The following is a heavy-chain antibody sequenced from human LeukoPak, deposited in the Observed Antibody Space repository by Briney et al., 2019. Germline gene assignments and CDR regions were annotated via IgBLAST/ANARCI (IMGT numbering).Heavy chain of an antibody. D-gene: IGHD3-22*01. V-gene: IGHV3-30-3*01. Sequence: GGSLRLSCAASGFTFSSYAMHWVRQAPGKGLEWVAVISYDGSNKYYADSVKGRFTISRDNSKNTLYLQMNSLRAEDTAVYYCARDQDYYDSSGLFDYWGQGTLVTVSS. CDR1: GFTFSSYA. CDR2: ISYDGSNK. J-gene: IGHJ4*02. CDR3: ARDQDYYDSSGLFDY.